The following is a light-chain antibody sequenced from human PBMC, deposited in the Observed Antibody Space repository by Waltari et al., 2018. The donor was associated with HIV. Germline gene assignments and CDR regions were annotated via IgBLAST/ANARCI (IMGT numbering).Light chain of an antibody. Sequence: QSALTQPASVSGSPGQSITISCTGTISDVGGYDFVSWYQLHPGKAPKLMIYEASNRPSGVSNRFSGSKSGNTASLTISGLQAEDEADYYCSSFTSSSSPVQFGGGTKLTVL. V-gene: IGLV2-14*01. CDR1: ISDVGGYDF. CDR2: EAS. J-gene: IGLJ2*01. CDR3: SSFTSSSSPVQ.